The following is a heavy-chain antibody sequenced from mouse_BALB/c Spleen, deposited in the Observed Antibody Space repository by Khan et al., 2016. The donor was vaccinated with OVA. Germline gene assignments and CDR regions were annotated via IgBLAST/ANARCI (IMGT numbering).Heavy chain of an antibody. V-gene: IGHV5-6-3*01. J-gene: IGHJ2*01. CDR1: RYTISSYC. CDR2: IDRNGGST. Sequence: EVELVQSGGGIVQPGGSLKLSCAASRYTISSYCMYSVRQTPDKRLELVATIDRNGGSTDYTDSVKRRFTISGDNAKNALYLQLRSLKSEDTAMYYCARSAIWGQGTTLTVSS. CDR3: ARSAI. D-gene: IGHD2-12*01.